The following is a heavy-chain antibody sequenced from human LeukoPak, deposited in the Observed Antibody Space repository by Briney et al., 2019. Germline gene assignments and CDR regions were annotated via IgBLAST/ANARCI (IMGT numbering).Heavy chain of an antibody. CDR1: GYTFTGYY. V-gene: IGHV1-2*02. Sequence: ASVKVSYKASGYTFTGYYMHWVRQAPGQGLEWMGWINPNSGGTNYAQKFQGRVTMTRDTSISTAYMELSRLRSDDTAVYYCARGGRFLEWPQDMDVWGQGTTVTVSS. CDR3: ARGGRFLEWPQDMDV. D-gene: IGHD3-3*01. CDR2: INPNSGGT. J-gene: IGHJ6*02.